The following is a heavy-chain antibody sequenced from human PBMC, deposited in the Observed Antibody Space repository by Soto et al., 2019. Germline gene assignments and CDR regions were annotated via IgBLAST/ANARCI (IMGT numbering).Heavy chain of an antibody. Sequence: QVQLVQSGAEVKKPGASVKVSCKASGYTFTSYGISWVRQAPGQGLEWMGWISAYNGNTNYAQKLQGRVTMTTDTSTSTAYMELRSLRSDDTAVYYYARDAISDHYDFWSGYSDYYYGMDVWGQGTTVTVSS. CDR2: ISAYNGNT. V-gene: IGHV1-18*04. J-gene: IGHJ6*02. CDR3: ARDAISDHYDFWSGYSDYYYGMDV. CDR1: GYTFTSYG. D-gene: IGHD3-3*01.